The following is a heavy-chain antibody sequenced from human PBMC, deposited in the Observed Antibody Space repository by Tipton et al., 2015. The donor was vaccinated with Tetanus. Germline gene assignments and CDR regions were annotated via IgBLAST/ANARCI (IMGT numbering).Heavy chain of an antibody. CDR1: EFTSSISS. Sequence: SLRLSCAASEFTSSISSMSWVCQAPGKGLEWLSAITTGGGSTYYADSVKGRFTISSGTSKNTLNLQMTSLRAEDTAIYFCTKDRSGPSPYWGQGTLVTVSS. CDR3: TKDRSGPSPY. CDR2: ITTGGGST. V-gene: IGHV3-23*01. D-gene: IGHD1-26*01. J-gene: IGHJ4*02.